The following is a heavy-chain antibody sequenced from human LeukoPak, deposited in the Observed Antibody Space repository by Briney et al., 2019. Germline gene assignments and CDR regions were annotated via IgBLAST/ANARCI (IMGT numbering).Heavy chain of an antibody. V-gene: IGHV4-4*02. CDR1: GGSISSSNW. CDR2: IYHSGST. D-gene: IGHD3-22*01. J-gene: IGHJ4*02. Sequence: SGTLSLTCAVSGGSISSSNWWSWVRQPPGEGLEWIGEIYHSGSTNYNPSLKSRVTISVDKSKNQFSLKLSSVTAADTAVYYCARGDYDSSGYYGYWGQGTLVTVSS. CDR3: ARGDYDSSGYYGY.